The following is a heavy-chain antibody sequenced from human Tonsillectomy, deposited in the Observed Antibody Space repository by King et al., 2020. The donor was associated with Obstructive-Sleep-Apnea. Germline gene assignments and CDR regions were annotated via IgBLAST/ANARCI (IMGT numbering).Heavy chain of an antibody. CDR3: ARDLKDTSGWYPWFDP. V-gene: IGHV7-4-1*02. J-gene: IGHJ5*02. D-gene: IGHD6-19*01. CDR1: GYTFTTYA. CDR2: INTNTGNP. Sequence: QLVQSGSELKKPGASVRISCKASGYTFTTYAMNWVRQAPGQGLEWMGWINTNTGNPTYAQGFTGRFVFSLDTSVSTAYLRISSLKADDTAVYYCARDLKDTSGWYPWFDPWGQGTLVTVSS.